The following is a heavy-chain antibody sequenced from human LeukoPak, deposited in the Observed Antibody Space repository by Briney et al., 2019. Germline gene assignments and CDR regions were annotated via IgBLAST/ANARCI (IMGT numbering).Heavy chain of an antibody. V-gene: IGHV4-59*08. CDR2: IYYSGST. J-gene: IGHJ3*02. D-gene: IGHD1-26*01. CDR3: ARGSVAGAFDI. CDR1: GRSMSSYY. Sequence: ASETLSLTCTVSGRSMSSYYWSWIRQPPGKGLEWIGYIYYSGSTNYNPSLESPVTISVDTSKNQFSLKLSAVTAADMAVYYCARGSVAGAFDIWGQGTMVTVSS.